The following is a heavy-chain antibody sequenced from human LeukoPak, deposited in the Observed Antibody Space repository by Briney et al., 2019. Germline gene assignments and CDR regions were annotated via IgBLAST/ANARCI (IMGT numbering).Heavy chain of an antibody. D-gene: IGHD5-24*01. Sequence: GGSLRLSCAPSGFSLINCDMHWVRQTPGKGLEWVSFINSDGSEKYYADSLKGRFTISRDDAKNTLYLQMNSLRGEDTAVYYCSSSRVGFYYADSFDMWGQGTMVTVSS. CDR2: INSDGSEK. V-gene: IGHV3-30*02. J-gene: IGHJ3*02. CDR3: SSSRVGFYYADSFDM. CDR1: GFSLINCD.